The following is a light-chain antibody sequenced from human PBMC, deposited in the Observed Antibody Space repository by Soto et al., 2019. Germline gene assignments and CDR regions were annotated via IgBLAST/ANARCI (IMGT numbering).Light chain of an antibody. CDR1: SSDVGGYNY. V-gene: IGLV2-14*01. J-gene: IGLJ1*01. CDR3: SSYTSSSTRV. Sequence: QSVLTQPASLSVSPGQSITISCTGTSSDVGGYNYVSWYQQHPGKAPKLMIYDVSNRPSGVSNRFSGSKSGNTASLSISGLQAEDEADYYCSSYTSSSTRVFGTGTRSPS. CDR2: DVS.